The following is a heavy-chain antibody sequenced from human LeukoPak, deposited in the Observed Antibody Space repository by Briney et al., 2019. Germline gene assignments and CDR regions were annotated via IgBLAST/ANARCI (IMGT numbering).Heavy chain of an antibody. CDR2: ITSSGSIT. CDR1: GFTFSDHY. Sequence: PGGSLRLSCTASGFTFSDHYMSWFRLSPGKGLEWLSYITSSGSITDYADSVKGRFTISRDNAKNTMFLQMNSLRPEDTAVYYCARDPDYGDPEWGQGTLVT. J-gene: IGHJ4*02. D-gene: IGHD4-17*01. CDR3: ARDPDYGDPE. V-gene: IGHV3-11*01.